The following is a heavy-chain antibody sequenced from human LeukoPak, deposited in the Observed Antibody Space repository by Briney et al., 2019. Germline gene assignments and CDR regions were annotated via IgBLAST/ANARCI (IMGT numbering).Heavy chain of an antibody. Sequence: GASVKVSCKASGGTFSSYAISWVRQAPGQGLEWMGGIIPIFGTANYAQKFQGRVTITADESTSTAYMELSSLRSEDTAVYYCARDAGAGYDSSGYYSRWFDPWGQGTLVTVSS. CDR1: GGTFSSYA. V-gene: IGHV1-69*13. CDR2: IIPIFGTA. D-gene: IGHD3-22*01. J-gene: IGHJ5*02. CDR3: ARDAGAGYDSSGYYSRWFDP.